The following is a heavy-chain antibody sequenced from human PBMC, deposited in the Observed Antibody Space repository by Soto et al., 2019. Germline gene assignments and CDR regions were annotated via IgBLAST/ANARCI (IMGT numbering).Heavy chain of an antibody. CDR3: ARGSSSSERDPDFCDY. V-gene: IGHV4-31*03. CDR2: IYYSGST. D-gene: IGHD6-6*01. J-gene: IGHJ4*02. CDR1: GGSISSGGYY. Sequence: QVQLQESGPGLVKPSQTLSLTCTVSGGSISSGGYYWSWIRQHPGKGLEWIGYIYYSGSTYYNPSLQSRVTISVDTSKNQFSLKLSSVTAADTAVYYCARGSSSSERDPDFCDYWGQGTLVTVSS.